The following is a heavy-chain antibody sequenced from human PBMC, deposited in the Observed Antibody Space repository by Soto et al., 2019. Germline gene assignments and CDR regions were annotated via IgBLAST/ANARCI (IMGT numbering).Heavy chain of an antibody. Sequence: GGSLRLSCAASGFTFSSYAMLWVRQPPGKGLEWVSAISGSGGSTYYADSVKGRFTTSRDNAKKTLYLQMNSLRAEDTAVYYCASGYTVYCSGGKCYWFDSWGQGTLVTVSS. CDR3: ASGYTVYCSGGKCYWFDS. CDR2: ISGSGGST. V-gene: IGHV3-23*01. J-gene: IGHJ5*01. D-gene: IGHD2-15*01. CDR1: GFTFSSYA.